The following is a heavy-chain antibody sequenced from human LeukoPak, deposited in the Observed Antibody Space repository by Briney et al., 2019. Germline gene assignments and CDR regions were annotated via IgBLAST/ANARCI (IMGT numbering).Heavy chain of an antibody. CDR3: ARYSSSWYDY. V-gene: IGHV4-61*01. Sequence: SETLSLTCTVSGGSVSSGSYYWSWIRQPPGKGLEWIGYIYYSGSTNYNPSLKSRVTISVDTSKNQFSLKLSSLTAADTAVYYCARYSSSWYDYWGQGTLVTVSS. CDR1: GGSVSSGSYY. J-gene: IGHJ4*02. D-gene: IGHD6-13*01. CDR2: IYYSGST.